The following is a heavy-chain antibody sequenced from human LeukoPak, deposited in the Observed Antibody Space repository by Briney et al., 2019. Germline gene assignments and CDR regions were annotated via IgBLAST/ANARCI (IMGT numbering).Heavy chain of an antibody. Sequence: GGSLRLSCAASGFTVSSNYMSWVRQAPGKGLEWVSSISSSSSYIYYADSVKGRFTISRDNAKNSLYLQMNSLRAEDTAVYYCAREVGATYGGQGTLVTVSS. J-gene: IGHJ4*02. V-gene: IGHV3-21*01. CDR2: ISSSSSYI. D-gene: IGHD1-26*01. CDR3: AREVGATY. CDR1: GFTVSSNY.